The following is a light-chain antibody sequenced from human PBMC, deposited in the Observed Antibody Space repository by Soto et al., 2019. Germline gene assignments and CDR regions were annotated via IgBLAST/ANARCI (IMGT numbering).Light chain of an antibody. V-gene: IGLV2-14*03. CDR2: DVS. J-gene: IGLJ1*01. CDR1: SSDVGGFNY. CDR3: SSYTTSSTYV. Sequence: QSALTQPASVSGSPGQSIAISCTGTSSDVGGFNYVPWYQQHPGKAPKFMIYDVSSRPSGVSDRFSGSKPGNTASLTISGLQAVDEADYYCSSYTTSSTYVFGTGTKVTVL.